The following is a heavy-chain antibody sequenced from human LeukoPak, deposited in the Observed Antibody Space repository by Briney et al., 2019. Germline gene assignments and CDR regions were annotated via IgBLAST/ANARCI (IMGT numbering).Heavy chain of an antibody. J-gene: IGHJ4*02. CDR1: GFTFSYYW. D-gene: IGHD2-2*01. CDR2: INSDGSST. Sequence: GGSLRLSGAASGFTFSYYWMHWVRQAPGKGLVWVSRINSDGSSTSYADSVKGRFTISRDNAKNTLYLQMNSLRVEDTAVYYCARDWRYCSSTSCPQPFDYWGQGTLVTVSS. V-gene: IGHV3-74*01. CDR3: ARDWRYCSSTSCPQPFDY.